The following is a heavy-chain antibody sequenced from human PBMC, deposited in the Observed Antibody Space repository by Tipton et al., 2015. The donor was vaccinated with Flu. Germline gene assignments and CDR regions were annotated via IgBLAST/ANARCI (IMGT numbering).Heavy chain of an antibody. D-gene: IGHD2-15*01. J-gene: IGHJ6*02. CDR2: IYYSGST. V-gene: IGHV4-59*08. CDR3: ARHEGRYCSGGSCYPYGMDV. CDR1: GGSISSYY. Sequence: TLSLTCTVSGGSISSYYWSWIRQPPGKGLEWIGYIYYSGSTNYNPSLKSRVTISVDTSKNQFSLKLSSVTAADTAVYYCARHEGRYCSGGSCYPYGMDVWGQGTTVTVSS.